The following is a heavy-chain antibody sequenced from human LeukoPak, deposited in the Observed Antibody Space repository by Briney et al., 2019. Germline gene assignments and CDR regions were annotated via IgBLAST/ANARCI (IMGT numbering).Heavy chain of an antibody. CDR1: GGSISSSSYY. D-gene: IGHD2-2*01. V-gene: IGHV4-39*07. Sequence: SETLSLTCTVSGGSISSSSYYWGWIRQPPGKGLEWIGSIYYSGSTYYNPSLKSRVTMSVDTSKNQFSLKLSSVTAADTAVYYCARAGQYQLLYYFDYWGQGTLVTVSS. CDR2: IYYSGST. CDR3: ARAGQYQLLYYFDY. J-gene: IGHJ4*02.